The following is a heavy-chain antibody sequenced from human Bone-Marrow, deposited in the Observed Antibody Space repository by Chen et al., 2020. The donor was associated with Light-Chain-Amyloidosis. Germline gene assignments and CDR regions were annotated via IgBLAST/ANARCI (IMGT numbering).Heavy chain of an antibody. J-gene: IGHJ5*01. CDR1: GDSLFNDKYY. Sequence: QVQLQESGPGLVKPSQTLSLTCTVSGDSLFNDKYYWHWIRQPAGKGLEWIGRVYNSGSTRYNPSLKSRITISVNTAKNQFSLNLTSVTATDMAVYYCVRDVMSTTGHRWFESWGQGTVVTVS. CDR2: VYNSGST. D-gene: IGHD1-26*01. CDR3: VRDVMSTTGHRWFES. V-gene: IGHV4-61*02.